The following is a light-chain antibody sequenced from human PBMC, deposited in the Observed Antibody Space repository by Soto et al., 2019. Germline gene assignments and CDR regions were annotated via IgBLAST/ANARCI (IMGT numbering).Light chain of an antibody. Sequence: DIQVTQSPSSLSASVGDRVTFTCRASQTISKSLSWYQQKPGKAPKLLIYAASSLQSGFPSRFSGRGAGTDFTLTISGLQHEYLATYYCLHTARAPATFGQGTRVEI. CDR2: AAS. J-gene: IGKJ1*01. V-gene: IGKV1-39*01. CDR3: LHTARAPAT. CDR1: QTISKS.